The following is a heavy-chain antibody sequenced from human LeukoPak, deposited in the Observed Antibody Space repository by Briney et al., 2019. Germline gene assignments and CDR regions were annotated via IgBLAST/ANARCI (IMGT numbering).Heavy chain of an antibody. CDR1: GGSFSGYY. J-gene: IGHJ4*02. D-gene: IGHD6-25*01. CDR3: ARDRGYSPFDY. CDR2: INHSGST. V-gene: IGHV4-34*01. Sequence: SETLSLTCAVYGGSFSGYYWSWIRQPPGKGLEWMGEINHSGSTNYNPSLKSRVTISVDTSKNQFSLKLSSVTAADTAVYYCARDRGYSPFDYWGQGTLVTVSS.